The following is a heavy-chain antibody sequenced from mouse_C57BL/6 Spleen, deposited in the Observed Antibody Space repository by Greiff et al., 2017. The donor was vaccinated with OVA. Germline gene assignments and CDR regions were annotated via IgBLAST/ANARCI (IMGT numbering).Heavy chain of an antibody. V-gene: IGHV1-69*01. CDR2: IDPSDSYT. J-gene: IGHJ3*01. CDR3: ARGDGEAWFAY. Sequence: QVQLQQPGAELVMPGASVKLSCKASGYTFTSYWMHWVKQRPGQGLEWIGEIDPSDSYTNYNQKFKGKSTLTVDKSSSTAYMQLSSLTSEDSAVDYCARGDGEAWFAYWGQGTLVTVSA. CDR1: GYTFTSYW. D-gene: IGHD3-3*01.